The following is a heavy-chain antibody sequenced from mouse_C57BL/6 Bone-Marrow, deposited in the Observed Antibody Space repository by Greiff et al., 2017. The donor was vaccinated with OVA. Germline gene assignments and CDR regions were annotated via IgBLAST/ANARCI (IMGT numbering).Heavy chain of an antibody. CDR2: IYPGDGDT. CDR1: GYAFSSSW. Sequence: QVQLKQSGPELVKPGASVKISCKASGYAFSSSWMNWVKQRPGKGLEWIGRIYPGDGDTNYNGKFKGKATLTADKSSSTAYRQLSSLTSEDSAVYFCARPDYYGSSGGFAYWGQGTLVTVSA. J-gene: IGHJ3*01. CDR3: ARPDYYGSSGGFAY. V-gene: IGHV1-82*01. D-gene: IGHD1-1*01.